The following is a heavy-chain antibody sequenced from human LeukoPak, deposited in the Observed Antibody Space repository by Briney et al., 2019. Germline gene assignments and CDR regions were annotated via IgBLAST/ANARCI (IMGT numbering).Heavy chain of an antibody. V-gene: IGHV4-39*02. Sequence: TSETLSLTCTVSGGSISSSSYYWGWIRQPPGKWLEWIGSIYYSGSTYYNPSLKSRVTISVDTSKNQFSLKLSSVTAADTAVYYCAREKTTVRSLNDAFDIWGQGTMVTVSS. CDR2: IYYSGST. CDR1: GGSISSSSYY. D-gene: IGHD1-14*01. CDR3: AREKTTVRSLNDAFDI. J-gene: IGHJ3*02.